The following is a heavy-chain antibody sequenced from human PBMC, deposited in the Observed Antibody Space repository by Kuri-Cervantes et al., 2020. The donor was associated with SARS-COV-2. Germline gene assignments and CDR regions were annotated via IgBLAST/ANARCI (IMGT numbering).Heavy chain of an antibody. CDR1: GFIFSSYA. D-gene: IGHD2-2*01. J-gene: IGHJ6*03. CDR2: ISGSGGST. Sequence: ETLSLTCAASGFIFSSYAMSWVRQAPGKGLEWVSAISGSGGSTYYADSVKGRFTISRDNSKNTLYLQMNSLRAEDTAVYYCAKKGVGSSTSTVYYYYYKDAWGKGTTVTVSS. CDR3: AKKGVGSSTSTVYYYYYKDA. V-gene: IGHV3-23*01.